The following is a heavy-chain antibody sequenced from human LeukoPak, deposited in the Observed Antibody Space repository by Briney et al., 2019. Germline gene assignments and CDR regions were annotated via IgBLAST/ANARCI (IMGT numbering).Heavy chain of an antibody. Sequence: GGSLRLSCAASGFTFSSCWMHWVRQAPGKGLVWVSRINRDGSSTSYADSVKGRFTISRDNAKNTLYLQMNSLRAEDTAVYYCARGKLLRNYYYGMDVWGQGTTVTVSS. CDR1: GFTFSSCW. J-gene: IGHJ6*02. CDR3: ARGKLLRNYYYGMDV. D-gene: IGHD2-15*01. CDR2: INRDGSST. V-gene: IGHV3-74*01.